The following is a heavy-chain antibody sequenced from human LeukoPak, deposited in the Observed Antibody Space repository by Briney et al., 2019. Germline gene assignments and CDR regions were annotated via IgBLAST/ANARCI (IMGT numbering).Heavy chain of an antibody. D-gene: IGHD6-19*01. CDR1: GGSISSSSYY. J-gene: IGHJ4*02. Sequence: SETLSLTCTVSGGSISSSSYYWGWIRQPPGKGLEWIGSIYYSGSTYYNPSLKSRVSISVDTSKNQFSLKLSSATAADTAVYYCARRVVAGTFDYWGQGTLVTVSS. CDR2: IYYSGST. CDR3: ARRVVAGTFDY. V-gene: IGHV4-39*01.